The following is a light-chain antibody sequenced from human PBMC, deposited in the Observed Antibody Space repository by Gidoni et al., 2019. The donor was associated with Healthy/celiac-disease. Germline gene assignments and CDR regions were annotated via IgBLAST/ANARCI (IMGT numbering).Light chain of an antibody. Sequence: IVLPPSPGTLSLSPGERATLSCRASQSVSSSYLAWYQQKPGQAPRLRIYGASSRATGIPDRFSGSGSGTDFTLTISRLEPEDYAVYYCQQYGSSLRTFXXXTKVEIK. CDR3: QQYGSSLRT. CDR2: GAS. J-gene: IGKJ1*01. CDR1: QSVSSSY. V-gene: IGKV3-20*01.